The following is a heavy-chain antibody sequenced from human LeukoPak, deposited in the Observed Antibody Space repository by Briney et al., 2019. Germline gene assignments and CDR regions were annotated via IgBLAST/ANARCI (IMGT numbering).Heavy chain of an antibody. D-gene: IGHD3-16*02. CDR2: ISYDGSNK. J-gene: IGHJ4*02. CDR1: GFTFSSYG. V-gene: IGHV3-30*03. CDR3: ATDYVWGSYRSPPADY. Sequence: GRSLRLSCAASGFTFSSYGMHWVRQAPGKGLEWVAVISYDGSNKYYADSVKGRFTISRDNSKNTLYLQMNSLRAEDTAVYYCATDYVWGSYRSPPADYWGQGTLVTVSS.